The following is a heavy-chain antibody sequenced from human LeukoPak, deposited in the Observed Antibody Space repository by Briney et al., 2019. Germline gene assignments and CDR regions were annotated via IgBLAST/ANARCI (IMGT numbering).Heavy chain of an antibody. D-gene: IGHD4-17*01. Sequence: GGSLRLSCAASGFTFSSYWTSWVRQAPGKGLEWVASIKQDGSEKYYVDSVKGRFTISRDNAKNSLYLQMNSLRAEDTALYYCARAPGEGWFDPWGQGTLVTVSS. J-gene: IGHJ5*02. CDR2: IKQDGSEK. CDR1: GFTFSSYW. V-gene: IGHV3-7*01. CDR3: ARAPGEGWFDP.